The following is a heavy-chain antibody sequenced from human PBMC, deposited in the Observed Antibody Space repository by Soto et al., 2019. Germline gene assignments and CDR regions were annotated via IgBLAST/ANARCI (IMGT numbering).Heavy chain of an antibody. CDR3: ATSYGSGYRAFDY. V-gene: IGHV1-69*02. CDR1: GDTFAFHS. Sequence: QVHLVQSGAEVKRPGSSVKVYYKASGDTFAFHSINWVRQAPGLGLEWMGRINPILSMSNYAQRFQGRVTMTADKSTSTAYMVLSSLRSEDTAIYYCATSYGSGYRAFDYWGQGALVTVSS. D-gene: IGHD3-10*01. CDR2: INPILSMS. J-gene: IGHJ4*02.